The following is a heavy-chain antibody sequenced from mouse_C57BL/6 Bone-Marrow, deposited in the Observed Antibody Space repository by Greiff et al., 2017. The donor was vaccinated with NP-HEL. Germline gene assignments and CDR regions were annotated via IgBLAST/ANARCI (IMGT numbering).Heavy chain of an antibody. CDR2: ISYDGSN. Sequence: DVKLQESGPGLVKPSQSLSLTCSVTGYSITSGYYWNWIRQFPGNKLEWMGYISYDGSNNYNPSLKNRISITRDPSKNQFFLKLNSVTTEDTATYYCARAPGGEYFDVWGTGTTVTVSS. CDR1: GYSITSGYY. V-gene: IGHV3-6*01. CDR3: ARAPGGEYFDV. J-gene: IGHJ1*03.